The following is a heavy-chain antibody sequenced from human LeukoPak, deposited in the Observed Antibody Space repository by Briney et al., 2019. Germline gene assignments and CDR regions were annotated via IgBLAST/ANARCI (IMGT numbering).Heavy chain of an antibody. J-gene: IGHJ3*02. D-gene: IGHD3-22*01. Sequence: PGGSLRLSCAASGFTFDDYAMHWVRQAPGKGLEGVSGISWNSGSIGYADSVKGRFTISRDNAKNSLYLQMNSLRAEDTALYYCAKDKRSYYDSSGAFDIWGQGTMVTVSS. CDR1: GFTFDDYA. CDR3: AKDKRSYYDSSGAFDI. CDR2: ISWNSGSI. V-gene: IGHV3-9*01.